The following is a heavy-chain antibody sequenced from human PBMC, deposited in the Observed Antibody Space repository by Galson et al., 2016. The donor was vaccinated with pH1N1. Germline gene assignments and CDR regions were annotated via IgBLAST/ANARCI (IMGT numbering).Heavy chain of an antibody. D-gene: IGHD2-2*01. CDR1: GFTFRSYA. Sequence: SLRLSCAGSGFTFRSYAMSWVRLAPGKGLQWVSTISATGGSTYYVDSVKGRFTISRDNSRNTLHLQMNGLSDEDTALYWCAKDLVRSVPHQGYLDLWGRGTLVTVSS. J-gene: IGHJ2*01. CDR3: AKDLVRSVPHQGYLDL. V-gene: IGHV3-23*01. CDR2: ISATGGST.